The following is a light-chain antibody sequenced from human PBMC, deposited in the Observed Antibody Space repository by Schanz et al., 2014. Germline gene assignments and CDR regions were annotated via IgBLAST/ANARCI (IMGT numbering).Light chain of an antibody. CDR1: SGHSNYA. V-gene: IGLV4-69*01. J-gene: IGLJ2*01. Sequence: QLVLTQSASASASLGASVKLTCTLSSGHSNYAIAWHQQQPEKGPRYLMRVNNDGSHNKGDGIPDRFSGSSSGAERYLTISSLQSEDEADYYCLTWGTGIGVFGGGTKLTVL. CDR3: LTWGTGIGV. CDR2: VNNDGSH.